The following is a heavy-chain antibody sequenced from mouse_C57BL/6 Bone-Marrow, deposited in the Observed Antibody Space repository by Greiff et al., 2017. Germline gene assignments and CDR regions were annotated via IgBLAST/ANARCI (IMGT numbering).Heavy chain of an antibody. Sequence: VQLQQSGAELVKPGASVTMSCKASGFTFTSYWITWVQQRPGQGLEWMGDIYPGSGSTNYNEKFKSKATLTVNTSSSTAYMQLSSLTSEDSAVYYCARLYYGSSYEGDYWGQGTTLTVSS. V-gene: IGHV1-55*01. CDR3: ARLYYGSSYEGDY. D-gene: IGHD1-1*01. CDR2: IYPGSGST. CDR1: GFTFTSYW. J-gene: IGHJ2*01.